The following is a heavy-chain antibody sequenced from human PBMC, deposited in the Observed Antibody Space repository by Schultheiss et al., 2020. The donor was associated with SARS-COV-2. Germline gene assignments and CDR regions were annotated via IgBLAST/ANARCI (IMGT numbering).Heavy chain of an antibody. J-gene: IGHJ3*02. CDR1: GFTFSSYA. D-gene: IGHD4-17*01. V-gene: IGHV3-9*01. Sequence: GGSLRLSCAASGFTFSSYAMNWVRQAPGKGLEWVSGISWNSGSIGYADSVKGRFTISRDNAKNSLYLQMNSLRAEDTALYYCAKAQPWYGERINADAFDIWGQGTMVTVSS. CDR2: ISWNSGSI. CDR3: AKAQPWYGERINADAFDI.